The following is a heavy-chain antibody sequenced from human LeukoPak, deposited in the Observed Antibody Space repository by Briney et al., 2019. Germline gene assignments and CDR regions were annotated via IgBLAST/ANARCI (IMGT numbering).Heavy chain of an antibody. CDR2: IYSGGST. CDR3: ARAPGYCSSTSCYRDY. V-gene: IGHV3-66*01. Sequence: GGSLRLSCAASGFTFSDYYMSWIRQAPGKGLEWVSVIYSGGSTYYADSVEGRFTISRDNSKNTLYLQMNSLRAEDTAVYYCARAPGYCSSTSCYRDYWGQGTLVTVSS. J-gene: IGHJ4*02. D-gene: IGHD2-2*02. CDR1: GFTFSDYY.